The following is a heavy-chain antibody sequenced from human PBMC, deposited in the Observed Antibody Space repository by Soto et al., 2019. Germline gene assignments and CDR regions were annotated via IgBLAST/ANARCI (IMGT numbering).Heavy chain of an antibody. V-gene: IGHV4-31*03. Sequence: QVQLQESGPGLLKPSQTLSLTCTVSGGSISSGGYYWGWIRQHPGKGLEWIGYIYYSGSTYYNPSLKSRVTISVDTSKNQFSLKLSSVTAADTAVYYCARQSGSQHRYGMDVWGQGTTVTVSS. CDR2: IYYSGST. J-gene: IGHJ6*02. CDR3: ARQSGSQHRYGMDV. CDR1: GGSISSGGYY. D-gene: IGHD2-2*01.